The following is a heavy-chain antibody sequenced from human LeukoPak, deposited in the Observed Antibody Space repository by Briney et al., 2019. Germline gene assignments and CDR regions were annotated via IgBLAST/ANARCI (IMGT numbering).Heavy chain of an antibody. D-gene: IGHD2-8*01. Sequence: GRSRRLSCAASGFTFDDYAMHWVRQAPGKGLEWVSGISWNSGSIGYADSVKGRFTISRDNAKNSLYLQMNSLRAEDTALYYCAKGHKWAFDYWGQGTLVTVSS. J-gene: IGHJ4*02. V-gene: IGHV3-9*01. CDR3: AKGHKWAFDY. CDR1: GFTFDDYA. CDR2: ISWNSGSI.